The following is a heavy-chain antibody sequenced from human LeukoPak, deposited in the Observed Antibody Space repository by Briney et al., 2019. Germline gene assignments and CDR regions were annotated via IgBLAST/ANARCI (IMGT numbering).Heavy chain of an antibody. J-gene: IGHJ4*02. Sequence: ASVKVSCKASGYTFTSYYMHWVRQAPGQGLGWMGIINPSGGSTSYAQKFQGRVTMTRDMSTSTVYMELSSLRSEDTAVYYCARDLSKTYDFWSGYFDYWGQGTLVTVSS. CDR3: ARDLSKTYDFWSGYFDY. CDR2: INPSGGST. CDR1: GYTFTSYY. V-gene: IGHV1-46*01. D-gene: IGHD3-3*01.